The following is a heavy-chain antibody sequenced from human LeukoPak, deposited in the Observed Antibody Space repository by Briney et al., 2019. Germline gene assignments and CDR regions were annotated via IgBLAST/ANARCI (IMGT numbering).Heavy chain of an antibody. CDR3: ASPLR. V-gene: IGHV3-13*04. CDR2: VGAAGDT. Sequence: GGSLRLSCAASGFIFRSIDIHWVRQGTGKGLEWVSAVGAAGDTNCPGSVKGRFTISRDNSKNTLYLQMNSLRAEDTAVYYCASPLRWGQGTLVTVSS. J-gene: IGHJ4*02. D-gene: IGHD3-10*01. CDR1: GFIFRSID.